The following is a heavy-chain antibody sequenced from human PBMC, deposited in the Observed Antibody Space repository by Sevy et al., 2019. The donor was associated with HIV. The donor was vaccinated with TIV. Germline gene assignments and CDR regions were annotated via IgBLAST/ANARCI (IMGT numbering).Heavy chain of an antibody. CDR1: GIIFTTSG. V-gene: IGHV3-30*03. D-gene: IGHD6-19*01. CDR3: ARDSSGWTFDY. Sequence: GGSLRLSCAVSGIIFTTSGMHWVRQAPGKGLEWVAVISYDGSNKYYADSVKGRFTISRDNSKNTLYLQMNSLRAEDTAVYYCARDSSGWTFDYWGQGTLVTVSS. CDR2: ISYDGSNK. J-gene: IGHJ4*02.